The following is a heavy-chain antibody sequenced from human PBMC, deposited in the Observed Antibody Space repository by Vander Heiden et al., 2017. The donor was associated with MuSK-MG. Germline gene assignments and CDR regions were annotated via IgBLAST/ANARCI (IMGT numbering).Heavy chain of an antibody. D-gene: IGHD5-18*01. J-gene: IGHJ3*02. V-gene: IGHV3-23*01. CDR3: AKDPPLQLKSPNDAFDI. CDR2: ISGRGGST. CDR1: GFTFSSYA. Sequence: TASGFTFSSYAMSWVRQAPGKGLEWVSAISGRGGSTYYADSVKGRFTISRDNSKNTLYLQMNSLRAEDTAVYYCAKDPPLQLKSPNDAFDIWGQGTMVTVSS.